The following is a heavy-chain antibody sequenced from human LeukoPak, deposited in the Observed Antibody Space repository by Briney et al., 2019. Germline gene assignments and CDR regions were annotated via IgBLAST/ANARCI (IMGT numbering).Heavy chain of an antibody. V-gene: IGHV3-30*04. D-gene: IGHD3-22*01. CDR2: ISYDGSNK. J-gene: IGHJ3*02. CDR3: ARWDSSGYYGKNAFDI. CDR1: GFTFSSYA. Sequence: PGRSLRLSCAASGFTFSSYAMHWVRQAPGKGLEWVAVISYDGSNKYYADSVKGRFTISRDNSKNPLYLQMNSLRAEDTAVYYCARWDSSGYYGKNAFDIWGQGTMVTVSS.